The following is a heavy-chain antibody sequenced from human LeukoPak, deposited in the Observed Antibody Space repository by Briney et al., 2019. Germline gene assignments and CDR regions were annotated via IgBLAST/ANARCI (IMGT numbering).Heavy chain of an antibody. J-gene: IGHJ4*02. CDR3: ANTWWDGNYGSGSSLFDY. Sequence: GGSLRLSCAASGFTFSSYGMHWVRQAPGKGLEWVAVISYDGSNKYYADSVKGRFTISRDNSKNTLYLQMNSLRAEDTAVHYCANTWWDGNYGSGSSLFDYWGQGTLVTVSS. V-gene: IGHV3-30*18. D-gene: IGHD3-10*01. CDR1: GFTFSSYG. CDR2: ISYDGSNK.